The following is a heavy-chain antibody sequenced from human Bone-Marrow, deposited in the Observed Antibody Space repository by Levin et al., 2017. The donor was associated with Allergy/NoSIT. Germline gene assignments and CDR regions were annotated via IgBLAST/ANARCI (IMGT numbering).Heavy chain of an antibody. D-gene: IGHD5-12*01. CDR1: GYTFTSHY. CDR3: AREGYGGYGTDDY. Sequence: GESLKISCQTSGYTFTSHYMHWVRQAPGQGLEWMGIINPSGSSATYGQKFQGRITMTRDTSTSTAYMELSSLRTEDTAVYYCAREGYGGYGTDDYWGQGTLVTVSS. V-gene: IGHV1-46*01. CDR2: INPSGSSA. J-gene: IGHJ4*02.